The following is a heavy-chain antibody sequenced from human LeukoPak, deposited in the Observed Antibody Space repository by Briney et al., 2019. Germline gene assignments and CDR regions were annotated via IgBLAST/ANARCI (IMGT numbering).Heavy chain of an antibody. CDR1: GFTFSLHY. CDR3: ARHRYFYFDL. CDR2: IKEDGTDT. D-gene: IGHD1-1*01. Sequence: GGSLRLSCAGSGFTFSLHYMGWVRQTPGKGLEWVANIKEDGTDTFYMDSVKGRFTISKDNAKNSVYLQMNSLRAEDTAVYYCARHRYFYFDLWGQGTLLTVSS. J-gene: IGHJ4*02. V-gene: IGHV3-7*01.